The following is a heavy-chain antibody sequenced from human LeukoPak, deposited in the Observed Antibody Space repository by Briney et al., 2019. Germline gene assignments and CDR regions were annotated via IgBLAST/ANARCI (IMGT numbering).Heavy chain of an antibody. Sequence: GGSLRLSCAASGFAFNTYAMHWVRQAPGQGLEWVALIWHDGSHKFYSNSVRGQFTISRDNSKNTVSLQMNNLRPEDTAVYYCARGIFGSGSYPDFWGQGTLVTVSS. CDR3: ARGIFGSGSYPDF. CDR1: GFAFNTYA. V-gene: IGHV3-33*01. CDR2: IWHDGSHK. D-gene: IGHD3-10*01. J-gene: IGHJ4*02.